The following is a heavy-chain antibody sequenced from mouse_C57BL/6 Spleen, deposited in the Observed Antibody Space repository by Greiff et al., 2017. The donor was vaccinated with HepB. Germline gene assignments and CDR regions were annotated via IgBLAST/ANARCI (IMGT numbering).Heavy chain of an antibody. Sequence: VQLQQSGAELVRPGASVTLSCKASGYTFTDYEMHWVKQTPVHVLEWIGAIDPETGGTAYNQKFKGKAILTADKSSSTAYMELRSLTSEDSAVYYCTRQLRLPFYAMDYWGQGTSVTVSS. CDR3: TRQLRLPFYAMDY. CDR1: GYTFTDYE. D-gene: IGHD3-2*02. V-gene: IGHV1-15*01. CDR2: IDPETGGT. J-gene: IGHJ4*01.